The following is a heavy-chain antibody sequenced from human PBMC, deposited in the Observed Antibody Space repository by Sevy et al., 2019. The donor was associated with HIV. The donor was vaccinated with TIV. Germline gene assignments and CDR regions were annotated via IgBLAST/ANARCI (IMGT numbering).Heavy chain of an antibody. Sequence: GGCLRLSCAASGFTFSSYWMSWVRQAPGKGLEWVANIKQDGSERYYLDSVKGRFTISRDNAKNSLYLQMDSLRAEDTAVYYCARGGQRFDYWGQGTLVTVSS. CDR1: GFTFSSYW. D-gene: IGHD6-25*01. CDR3: ARGGQRFDY. CDR2: IKQDGSER. J-gene: IGHJ4*02. V-gene: IGHV3-7*01.